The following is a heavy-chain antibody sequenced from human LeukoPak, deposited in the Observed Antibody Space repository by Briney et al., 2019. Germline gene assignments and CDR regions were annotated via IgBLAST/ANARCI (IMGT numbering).Heavy chain of an antibody. CDR1: GFTFSSYA. CDR2: ISGSGDST. J-gene: IGHJ5*02. CDR3: AKDSGDIRYFDRGHYNWFDP. Sequence: GGSLRLSCAASGFTFSSYAMSWVRQAPGKGLECVSAISGSGDSTYYADSVKGRFTISRDNSKNTLYLQMNSLTAEDTAVYYCAKDSGDIRYFDRGHYNWFDPWGQGTLVTVSS. V-gene: IGHV3-23*01. D-gene: IGHD3-9*01.